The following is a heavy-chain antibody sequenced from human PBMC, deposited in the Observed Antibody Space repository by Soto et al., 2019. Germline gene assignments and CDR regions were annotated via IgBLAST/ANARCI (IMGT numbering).Heavy chain of an antibody. CDR2: IVVGSGNT. CDR1: GFTFTSSA. CDR3: AAIAPPHYYDSSGSDAFDI. D-gene: IGHD3-22*01. J-gene: IGHJ3*02. Sequence: SVKVSCKASGFTFTSSAVQWVRQARGQRLEWIGWIVVGSGNTNYAQKFQERVTITRDMSTSTAYMELGSLRSEDTAVYYCAAIAPPHYYDSSGSDAFDIWGQGTMVTVSS. V-gene: IGHV1-58*01.